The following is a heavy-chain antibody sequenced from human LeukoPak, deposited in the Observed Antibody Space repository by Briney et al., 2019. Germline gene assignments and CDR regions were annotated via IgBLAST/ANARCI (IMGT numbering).Heavy chain of an antibody. CDR3: ARDQGFRYFDP. V-gene: IGHV3-48*01. CDR2: ISSSSGTI. D-gene: IGHD3-16*02. J-gene: IGHJ5*02. Sequence: GGSLRLSCAASGFTFSSYSMNWVRQAPGKGLGWVAYISSSSGTIYYTDSVKGRFTISRDNAKNSVFLQMSSLSGGDTAIYYCARDQGFRYFDPWGQGTLVTVSS. CDR1: GFTFSSYS.